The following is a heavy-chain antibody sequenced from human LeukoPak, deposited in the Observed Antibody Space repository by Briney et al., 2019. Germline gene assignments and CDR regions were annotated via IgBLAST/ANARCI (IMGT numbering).Heavy chain of an antibody. CDR2: IYSSGIT. CDR1: GGSINSYY. CDR3: ARGYSAHDGIFDY. V-gene: IGHV4-59*01. J-gene: IGHJ4*02. D-gene: IGHD1-26*01. Sequence: SETLSLTCTVSGGSINSYYWNWIRQPPGKGPEWIGYIYSSGITSYNPSLKGRVTVSLDTSKNQVSLKLSSVTAADTAVYFCARGYSAHDGIFDYWGQGTLVTVSS.